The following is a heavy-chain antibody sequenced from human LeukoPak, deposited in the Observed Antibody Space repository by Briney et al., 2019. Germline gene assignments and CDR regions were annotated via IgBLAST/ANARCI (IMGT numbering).Heavy chain of an antibody. D-gene: IGHD3-10*01. CDR3: AKDRYGSGSLWAFDI. V-gene: IGHV3-30*18. J-gene: IGHJ3*02. Sequence: GGSLRLSCAASGFTFSSYGMHWVRQAPGKGLEWVAVISYDGSNKYYADSVKGRFTISRDNSKNTLYLQMNSLRAEDTAVYYCAKDRYGSGSLWAFDIWGQGTMVTVSS. CDR1: GFTFSSYG. CDR2: ISYDGSNK.